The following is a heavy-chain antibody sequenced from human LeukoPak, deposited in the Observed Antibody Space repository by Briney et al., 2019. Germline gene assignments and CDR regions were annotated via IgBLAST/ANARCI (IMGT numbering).Heavy chain of an antibody. J-gene: IGHJ4*02. CDR3: ARFSSPRSVYYFDY. CDR2: ISGSGGST. D-gene: IGHD3-3*01. V-gene: IGHV3-23*01. Sequence: PGGSLRLSCAASGFTFSSYAMSWVRQAPGKGLEWVSAISGSGGSTYYADSVKGRFTISRDNSKNTLYLQMNTLRAEDTAVYYCARFSSPRSVYYFDYWGQGTLVTVSS. CDR1: GFTFSSYA.